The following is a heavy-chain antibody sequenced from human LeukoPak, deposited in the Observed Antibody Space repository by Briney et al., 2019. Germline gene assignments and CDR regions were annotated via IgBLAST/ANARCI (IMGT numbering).Heavy chain of an antibody. Sequence: PSETLSLTCTVSGGAISNYYWSWIRQPPGQGLEWIGYIYYSGSTNYNPSLKSRVTISVDTSKNQFSLKLTFVTASDKAVYYCATAGYSGGNPFEYWGQGTLVTVSS. V-gene: IGHV4-59*01. CDR3: ATAGYSGGNPFEY. CDR2: IYYSGST. CDR1: GGAISNYY. D-gene: IGHD2-15*01. J-gene: IGHJ4*02.